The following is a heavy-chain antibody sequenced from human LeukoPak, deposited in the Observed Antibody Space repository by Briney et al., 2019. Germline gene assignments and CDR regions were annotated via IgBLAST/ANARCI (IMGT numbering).Heavy chain of an antibody. Sequence: GGSLRLSCAASGFSFSIFAINWVRQAPGKGLEWVSGIGGTGTTTYYADSVKSRFTISRDNSKNTVSLQLSSLSAEDTAVYYCARGRGGSGNYYFDYWGQGTLVIASS. CDR3: ARGRGGSGNYYFDY. V-gene: IGHV3-23*01. CDR2: IGGTGTTT. CDR1: GFSFSIFA. J-gene: IGHJ4*02. D-gene: IGHD3-10*01.